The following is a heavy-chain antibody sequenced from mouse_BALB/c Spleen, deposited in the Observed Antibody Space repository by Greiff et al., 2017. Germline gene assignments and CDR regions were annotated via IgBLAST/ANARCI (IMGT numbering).Heavy chain of an antibody. V-gene: IGHV1-77*01. CDR2: IYPGSGNT. J-gene: IGHJ2*01. Sequence: QVQLQQSGAELARPGASVKLSCKASGYTFTDYYINWVKQRTGQGLEWIGEIYPGSGNTYYNEKFKGKATLTADKSSSTAYMQLSSLTSEDSAVYFCARGENGNHFDYWGQGTTLTVSS. CDR3: ARGENGNHFDY. CDR1: GYTFTDYY. D-gene: IGHD2-1*01.